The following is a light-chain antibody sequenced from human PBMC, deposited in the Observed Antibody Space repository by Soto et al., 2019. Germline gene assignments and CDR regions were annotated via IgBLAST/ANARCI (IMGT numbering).Light chain of an antibody. J-gene: IGLJ1*01. Sequence: QSALTQPPSASGSPGQSVTISCTGTSSDVGGNNYVSWYQQPPGNAPKLMIYEVSQRPSGVPDRFAGSNSGNTSSLTVSGLPAEEDDDYYGSSYAGSSTYVFGTGTKVTVL. CDR3: SSYAGSSTYV. CDR1: SSDVGGNNY. CDR2: EVS. V-gene: IGLV2-8*01.